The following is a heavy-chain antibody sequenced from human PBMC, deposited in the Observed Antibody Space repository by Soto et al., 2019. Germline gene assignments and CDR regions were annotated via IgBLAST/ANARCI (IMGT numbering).Heavy chain of an antibody. J-gene: IGHJ6*02. D-gene: IGHD6-13*01. CDR1: GDSVSSNSAA. CDR3: ARGNSSSWLPYYCYYGIDV. Sequence: SQTLSLTFAISGDSVSSNSAAWNWIRQSPSRGLECMGRKYYRSKWHNNYEVSVKSRIAINQDTSKNKFSLQLNSVTPEDTAVYYCARGNSSSWLPYYCYYGIDVWGQGTTVTVSS. V-gene: IGHV6-1*01. CDR2: KYYRSKWHN.